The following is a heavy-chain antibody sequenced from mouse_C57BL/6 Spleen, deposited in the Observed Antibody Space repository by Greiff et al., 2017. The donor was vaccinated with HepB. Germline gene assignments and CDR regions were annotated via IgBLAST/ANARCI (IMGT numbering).Heavy chain of an antibody. V-gene: IGHV1-53*01. D-gene: IGHD1-1*01. Sequence: VQLKQPGTELVKPGASVKLSCKASGYTFTSYWMHWVKQRPGQGLEWIGNINPSNGGTNYNEKFKSKATLTVDKSSSTAYMQLSSLTSEDSAVYYCARGPRYYYGSSYDYWGQGTTLTVSS. CDR2: INPSNGGT. CDR1: GYTFTSYW. J-gene: IGHJ2*01. CDR3: ARGPRYYYGSSYDY.